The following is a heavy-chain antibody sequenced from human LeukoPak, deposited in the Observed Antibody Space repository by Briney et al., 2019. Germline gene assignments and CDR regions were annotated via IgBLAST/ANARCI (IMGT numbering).Heavy chain of an antibody. CDR2: ISNDGSKK. D-gene: IGHD5-18*01. CDR1: GLTLSNYG. V-gene: IGHV3-30*18. CDR3: AKDRYSYAFEYSDS. Sequence: PGGSLRLSCEVSGLTLSNYGMHWVRQAPGKGLDWVAVISNDGSKKYYADSVKGRFTISRDNSKNTLSLQVSSLRTEDTAVYYCAKDRYSYAFEYSDSWGQGTLVTVSS. J-gene: IGHJ4*02.